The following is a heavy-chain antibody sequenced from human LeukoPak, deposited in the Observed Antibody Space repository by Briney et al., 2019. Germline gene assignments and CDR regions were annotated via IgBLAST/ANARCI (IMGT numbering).Heavy chain of an antibody. V-gene: IGHV4-38-2*02. CDR1: DYSITRGYH. J-gene: IGHJ4*02. D-gene: IGHD4-17*01. CDR2: IYHTGST. Sequence: SETLSLTCTVSDYSITRGYHWGWVRQPPGKGLEWIGSIYHTGSTGYNVALKSRVTISVDTSKNQFSLKMNSLTAADTAVYCCARHEIRRHIDYWGRGRLVIVSS. CDR3: ARHEIRRHIDY.